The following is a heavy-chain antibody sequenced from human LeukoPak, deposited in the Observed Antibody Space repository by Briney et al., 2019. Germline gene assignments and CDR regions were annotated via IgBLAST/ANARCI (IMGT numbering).Heavy chain of an antibody. CDR3: VKITSVTGGDC. V-gene: IGHV3-21*01. Sequence: GGSLRLSCAASGFTFSSYSMNWVRQAPGKGLEWVSSISSSSSYIYYADSVKGRFTISRDNAKNSLYLQMNSLRAEDTAVYYCVKITSVTGGDCWGQGTRLTVSS. D-gene: IGHD1-1*01. CDR1: GFTFSSYS. J-gene: IGHJ4*02. CDR2: ISSSSSYI.